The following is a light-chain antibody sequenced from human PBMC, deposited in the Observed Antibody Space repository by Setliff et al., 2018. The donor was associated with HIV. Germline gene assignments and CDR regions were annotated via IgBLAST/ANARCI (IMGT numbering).Light chain of an antibody. CDR1: SSDIGSYNL. V-gene: IGLV2-23*02. Sequence: QSALTQPASVSGSPGQSITISCTGTSSDIGSYNLVSWNQQHPGKAPKLMIYEVTKRPSGVSNRFSGSKSGNTASLTISGLQTEDEADYYCYSFAGSSALFGGGTKVTVL. CDR3: YSFAGSSAL. J-gene: IGLJ2*01. CDR2: EVT.